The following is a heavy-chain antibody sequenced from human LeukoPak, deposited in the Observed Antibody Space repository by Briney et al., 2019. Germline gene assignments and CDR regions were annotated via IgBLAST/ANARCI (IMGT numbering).Heavy chain of an antibody. CDR1: GFTATHYA. D-gene: IGHD5-24*01. CDR2: VDANGRTT. CDR3: YCRDDLPA. V-gene: IGHV3-64D*06. J-gene: IGHJ5*02. Sequence: GGSLRLSCSAYGFTATHYAMHWVRQAPGKGLEYVSAVDANGRTTYYADPVKGRFTISRDDSKNTLYLHMSSLRPEDTAIYYCYCRDDLPAWGQGTLVTISS.